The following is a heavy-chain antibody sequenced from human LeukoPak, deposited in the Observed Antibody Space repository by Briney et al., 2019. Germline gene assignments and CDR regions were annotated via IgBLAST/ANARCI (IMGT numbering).Heavy chain of an antibody. D-gene: IGHD6-19*01. CDR1: GGSISSRSYY. Sequence: NPSETLSLTCTVSGGSISSRSYYWGWIRQPPGKGLEWIGSIYYSGSTYYNPSLKSRVTISVDTSKNQFSLKPSSVTAADTAVYYCARILDSGWTDYWGQGTLVTVSS. J-gene: IGHJ4*02. V-gene: IGHV4-39*01. CDR3: ARILDSGWTDY. CDR2: IYYSGST.